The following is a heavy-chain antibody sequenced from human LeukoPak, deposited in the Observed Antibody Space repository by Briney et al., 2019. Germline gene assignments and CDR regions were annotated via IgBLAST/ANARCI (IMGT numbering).Heavy chain of an antibody. CDR1: GYSFTTHW. V-gene: IGHV5-51*01. Sequence: GESLKISCKGSGYSFTTHWIAWVRQMPGKGLEWMWIIYPGNSEIKYSPSFQGQVTISADKSISTAYLQWSSLQAADTAMYYCTRLASRRDPDKTSGQAYFDIWGQGTLVTVSS. CDR3: TRLASRRDPDKTSGQAYFDI. D-gene: IGHD2-15*01. J-gene: IGHJ4*02. CDR2: IYPGNSEI.